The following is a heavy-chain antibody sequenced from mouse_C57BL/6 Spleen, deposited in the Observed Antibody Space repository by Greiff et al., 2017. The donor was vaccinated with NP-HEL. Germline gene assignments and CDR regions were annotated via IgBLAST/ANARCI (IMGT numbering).Heavy chain of an antibody. V-gene: IGHV1-9*01. CDR2: ILPGSGST. D-gene: IGHD1-1*01. J-gene: IGHJ1*03. Sequence: QVQLQQSGAELMKPGASVKLSCKATGYTFTGYWIEWVKQRPGHGLEWIGEILPGSGSTNYNEKFKGKATFTADTSSNTAYMQLSSLTTEDSAIYYCARRGYYYGSSYPHWYFDVWGTGTTVTVSS. CDR1: GYTFTGYW. CDR3: ARRGYYYGSSYPHWYFDV.